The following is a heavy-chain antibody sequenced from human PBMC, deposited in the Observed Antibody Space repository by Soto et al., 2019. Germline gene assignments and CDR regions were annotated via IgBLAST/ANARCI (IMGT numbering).Heavy chain of an antibody. CDR3: AKEFHTWTHFDY. V-gene: IGHV3-30*18. J-gene: IGHJ4*02. CDR1: GFTFSSSG. Sequence: GGSLRLSCAASGFTFSSSGMHWVRQAPGKGLEWVAVISYEGTNKYYADSVKGRFTISRDNSKNTLYLQMNSLRGEDTGVYYCAKEFHTWTHFDYWGQGTLVTVSS. D-gene: IGHD1-20*01. CDR2: ISYEGTNK.